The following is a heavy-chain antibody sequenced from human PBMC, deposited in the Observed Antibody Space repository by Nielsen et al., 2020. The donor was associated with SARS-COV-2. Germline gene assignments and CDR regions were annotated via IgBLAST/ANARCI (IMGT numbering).Heavy chain of an antibody. CDR1: GFTFSSYW. CDR3: AKDTDWYFDL. Sequence: GESLKISCAASGFTFSSYWMNWVRQAPGKGLEWVANIKQDGSEKYYVDSVKGRFTISRDNAKNSLYLQMNSLRAEDTALYYCAKDTDWYFDLWGRGTLVTVSS. CDR2: IKQDGSEK. D-gene: IGHD2-8*02. J-gene: IGHJ2*01. V-gene: IGHV3-7*03.